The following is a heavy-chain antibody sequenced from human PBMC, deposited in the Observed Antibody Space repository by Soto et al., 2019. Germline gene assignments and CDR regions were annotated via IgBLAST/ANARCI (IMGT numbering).Heavy chain of an antibody. V-gene: IGHV3-23*01. CDR3: AKDVGYQLLWVYYFDY. CDR1: GFTFSSYA. Sequence: GGSLRLSCAASGFTFSSYAMSWVRQAPGKGLEWVSAISGSGGSTYYADSVKGRFTISRDNSKNTLYLQMNSLRAEDTAVYYCAKDVGYQLLWVYYFDYWGQGTLVTVSS. J-gene: IGHJ4*02. CDR2: ISGSGGST. D-gene: IGHD2-2*01.